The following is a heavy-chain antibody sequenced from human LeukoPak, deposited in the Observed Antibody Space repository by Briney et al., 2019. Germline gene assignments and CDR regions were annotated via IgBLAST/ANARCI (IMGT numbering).Heavy chain of an antibody. V-gene: IGHV3-23*01. J-gene: IGHJ4*02. D-gene: IGHD2-2*01. Sequence: YPGGSLRLSCAASGFTFSNYAMSWVRQAPGKGLEWVTAISTTGGNTYYADSVKGRFTISRDNSKNTLYLQMNTLRAEDTAVYYCAKDLYCSTTSCYYTNPVARGQGTLVTVSS. CDR1: GFTFSNYA. CDR2: ISTTGGNT. CDR3: AKDLYCSTTSCYYTNPVA.